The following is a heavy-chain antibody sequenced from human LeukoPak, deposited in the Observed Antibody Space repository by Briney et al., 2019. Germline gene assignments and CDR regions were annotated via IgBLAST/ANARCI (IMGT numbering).Heavy chain of an antibody. CDR1: GGSFSGYY. CDR3: ARGLASGYPPIPFDY. CDR2: IIDSGST. D-gene: IGHD3-3*01. J-gene: IGHJ4*02. Sequence: SETLCLTCAVYGGSFSGYYWSWIRQPPGKGLEWIGEIIDSGSTKYNSSLKSRVTISVDTSKNLFSLNLTSVTAADTAIYYCARGLASGYPPIPFDYWGQGTLVTVSS. V-gene: IGHV4-34*12.